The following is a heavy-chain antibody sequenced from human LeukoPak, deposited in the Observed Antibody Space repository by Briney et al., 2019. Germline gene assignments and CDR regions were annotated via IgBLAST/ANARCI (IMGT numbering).Heavy chain of an antibody. Sequence: GGSLRLSCAASGFTFSSYAMHWVRQAPGKGLEWVAVISYDGSNKYYADSVKGRFTISRDNSKNTLYLQMNSLRAEDTAVYYCARASVLLWFGDPGSAFDIWGQGTMVTVSS. D-gene: IGHD3-10*01. V-gene: IGHV3-30-3*01. CDR3: ARASVLLWFGDPGSAFDI. CDR2: ISYDGSNK. CDR1: GFTFSSYA. J-gene: IGHJ3*02.